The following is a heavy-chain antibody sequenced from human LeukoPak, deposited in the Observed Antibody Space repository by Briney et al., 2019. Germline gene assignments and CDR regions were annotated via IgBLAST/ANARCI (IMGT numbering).Heavy chain of an antibody. Sequence: SETLSLTCTVSGYSISSGYYWGWIRQPPGKGLEWIGSIYHSGSTYYNPSLKSRVTISVDTSKNQFSLKLSSVTAADTAVYYCARGGVEQVFDYWGQGTLVTVSS. J-gene: IGHJ4*02. CDR1: GYSISSGYY. V-gene: IGHV4-38-2*02. CDR3: ARGGVEQVFDY. D-gene: IGHD6-13*01. CDR2: IYHSGST.